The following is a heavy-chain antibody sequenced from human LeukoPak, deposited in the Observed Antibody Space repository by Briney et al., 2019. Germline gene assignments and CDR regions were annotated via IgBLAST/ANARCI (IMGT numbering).Heavy chain of an antibody. J-gene: IGHJ4*02. CDR3: ARFSLYDNSGYYSWLFDF. CDR1: GFTFSSYA. CDR2: IQQDGSAK. V-gene: IGHV3-7*01. Sequence: QAGGSLRLSCAASGFTFSSYAMSWVRQAPGKGLEWVANIQQDGSAKYYVDSVKGRFTISRDNAKNSLYLQMNSLRAEDTAVYYCARFSLYDNSGYYSWLFDFWGQGTLVTVSS. D-gene: IGHD3-22*01.